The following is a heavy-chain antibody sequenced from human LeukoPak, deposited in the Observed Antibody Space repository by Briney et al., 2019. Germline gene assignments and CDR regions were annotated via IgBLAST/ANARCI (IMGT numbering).Heavy chain of an antibody. V-gene: IGHV3-21*04. Sequence: GGSLRLSCAASGFTFSSYSMNWVRQAPGKGLEWVSSISSSSSYIYYADSVKGRFTISRDNAKNSLYLQMNSLKAEDTAIYYCARDVGDSSGHEVFDYGGQGTLVTVSS. CDR1: GFTFSSYS. CDR2: ISSSSSYI. CDR3: ARDVGDSSGHEVFDY. D-gene: IGHD3-16*01. J-gene: IGHJ4*02.